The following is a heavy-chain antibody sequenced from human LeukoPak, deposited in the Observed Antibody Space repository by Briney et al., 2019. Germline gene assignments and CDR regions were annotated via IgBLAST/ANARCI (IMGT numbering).Heavy chain of an antibody. CDR3: AKSAQYGSAWFTGSFDY. CDR2: INPNSGDT. V-gene: IGHV1-2*02. CDR1: GYTFSDYY. Sequence: ASVKVSCKASGYTFSDYYMHWVRQAPGQGLEWMGWINPNSGDTHYAQMFQGRVTMTRDTSINAAYMELRRVRSDDTAVYYCAKSAQYGSAWFTGSFDYWGQGTLVTVSS. D-gene: IGHD6-13*01. J-gene: IGHJ4*02.